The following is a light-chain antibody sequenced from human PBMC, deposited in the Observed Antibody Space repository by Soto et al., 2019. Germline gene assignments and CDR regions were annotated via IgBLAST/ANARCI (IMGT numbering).Light chain of an antibody. CDR1: QSLSSN. CDR2: GAS. CDR3: QQYNNWPIP. V-gene: IGKV3-15*01. J-gene: IGKJ5*01. Sequence: DTEVAQSPATLSVSPWERAPVSCRASQSLSSNLAWYQQKPGQPPRLLIYGASTRATGIPARFSGSGSGTEFTLTISSLQSEDFAVYYCQQYNNWPIPFGQVTRLE.